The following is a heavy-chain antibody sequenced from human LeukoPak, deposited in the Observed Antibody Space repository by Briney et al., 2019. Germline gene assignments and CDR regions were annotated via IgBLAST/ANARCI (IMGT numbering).Heavy chain of an antibody. CDR3: ARDRSRAARRDYYYYYMDV. Sequence: ASVKVSCKASGYTFTSYYMHWVRQAPGQGLEWMGIINPSGGSTSYAQKFQDRVTMTRDMSTSTVYMELSSLRSEDTAVYYCARDRSRAARRDYYYYYMDVWGKGTTVTVSS. D-gene: IGHD6-6*01. CDR2: INPSGGST. V-gene: IGHV1-46*01. J-gene: IGHJ6*03. CDR1: GYTFTSYY.